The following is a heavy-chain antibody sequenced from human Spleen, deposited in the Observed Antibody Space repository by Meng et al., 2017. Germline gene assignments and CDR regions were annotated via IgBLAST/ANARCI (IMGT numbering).Heavy chain of an antibody. J-gene: IGHJ4*02. CDR3: AREDQYRGSYFYS. Sequence: SETLSLTCTVSGYSISSGYQWAWIRQPPGKGLEWIESIYHGGNTYFNPSLKSRVTISLDRTKYQISLTLSSVTAADTAVYYCAREDQYRGSYFYSWGQGTLVTVSS. V-gene: IGHV4-38-2*02. D-gene: IGHD1-26*01. CDR2: IYHGGNT. CDR1: GYSISSGYQ.